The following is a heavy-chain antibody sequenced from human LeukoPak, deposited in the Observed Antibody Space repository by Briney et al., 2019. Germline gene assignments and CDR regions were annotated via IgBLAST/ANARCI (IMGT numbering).Heavy chain of an antibody. J-gene: IGHJ6*03. CDR2: IYYSGST. CDR3: ARAPTVVTRGNYYMDV. CDR1: GGSISSYY. D-gene: IGHD4-23*01. V-gene: IGHV4-59*01. Sequence: PSETLSLTCTVSGGSISSYYWSWIRQPPGKGLEWIGYIYYSGSTNYNPSLKSRVTISVYTSKNQFSLKLSSVTAADTAVYYCARAPTVVTRGNYYMDVWGKGTTVTVSS.